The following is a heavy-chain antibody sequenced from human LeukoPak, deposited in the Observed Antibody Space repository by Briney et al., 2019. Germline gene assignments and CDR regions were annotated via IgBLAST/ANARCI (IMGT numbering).Heavy chain of an antibody. CDR3: ARDRWGGNSREALYYGMDV. J-gene: IGHJ6*02. CDR1: GYTFTNYY. CDR2: INPSGGTT. Sequence: GASVKVSCKASGYTFTNYYMHWVRQAPGQGLEWMGIINPSGGTTSYAQKFQGRVTMTRDTSTSTVYMELSSLRSEDTAVYYCARDRWGGNSREALYYGMDVWGQGTTVTVSS. V-gene: IGHV1-46*01. D-gene: IGHD4-23*01.